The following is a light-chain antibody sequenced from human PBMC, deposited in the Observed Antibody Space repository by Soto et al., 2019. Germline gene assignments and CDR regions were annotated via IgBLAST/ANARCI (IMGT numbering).Light chain of an antibody. J-gene: IGKJ2*01. CDR1: QSVTNNY. CDR2: GVS. Sequence: ESWLTQSPGTLSLSPGERATLSCRATQSVTNNYFAWYQQKPGQSPRLLIYGVSSRATDIPDRFSGSGSGTDFTLTISRLEPEDFVVYYCQQYSSLPHTFGQGTKLEVK. V-gene: IGKV3-20*01. CDR3: QQYSSLPHT.